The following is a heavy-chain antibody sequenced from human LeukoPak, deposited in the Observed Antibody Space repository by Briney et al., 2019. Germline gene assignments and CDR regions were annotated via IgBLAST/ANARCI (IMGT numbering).Heavy chain of an antibody. CDR3: ARDERRAAAGSTYYFDY. V-gene: IGHV1-18*01. Sequence: ASVKVSCKASGYTFSISGISWVRQAPGQGLEWVGWISGYNGDTSSARKLQGRVTLTTDTSTSTAYMELRSLRSDDTAVYYCARDERRAAAGSTYYFDYWGQGTLVTVSS. D-gene: IGHD6-13*01. CDR1: GYTFSISG. J-gene: IGHJ4*02. CDR2: ISGYNGDT.